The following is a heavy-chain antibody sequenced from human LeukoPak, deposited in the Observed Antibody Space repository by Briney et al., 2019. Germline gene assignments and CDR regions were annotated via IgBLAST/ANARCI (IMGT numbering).Heavy chain of an antibody. CDR3: ARKAAVGTSFDY. D-gene: IGHD6-13*01. CDR1: GFTVSSNY. V-gene: IGHV3-53*01. CDR2: IYSSGST. Sequence: GESLRLSCAASGFTVSSNYMSWVRQAPGKRLEWASVIYSSGSTYYADSVKGRFTISRDNSKNTLYLQMNSLRAEDTAVYYCARKAAVGTSFDYWGQGTLVTVSS. J-gene: IGHJ4*02.